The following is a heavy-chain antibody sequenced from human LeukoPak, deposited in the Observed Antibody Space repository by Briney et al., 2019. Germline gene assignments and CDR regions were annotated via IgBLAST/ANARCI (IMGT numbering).Heavy chain of an antibody. D-gene: IGHD6-19*01. CDR1: GFTFSSYS. CDR3: AREPAGAGYYYYYMDV. V-gene: IGHV3-21*01. J-gene: IGHJ6*03. Sequence: GGSLRLSCAASGFTFSSYSMNWVRQPPGKGLEWVSSISSSSSYIYYAHSVKGRFTISRDNAKNSLYLQMNSLREEATAVYYCAREPAGAGYYYYYMDVWGKGTTVTISS. CDR2: ISSSSSYI.